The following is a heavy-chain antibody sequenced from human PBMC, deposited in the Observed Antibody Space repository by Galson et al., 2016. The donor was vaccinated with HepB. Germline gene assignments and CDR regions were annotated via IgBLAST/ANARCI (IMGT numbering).Heavy chain of an antibody. J-gene: IGHJ6*02. D-gene: IGHD6-13*01. Sequence: SETLSLTCTVSGDSISSRYWSWVRQPPGKGLEWIGNIYYSGSTNYSPSLKSRVTISVDRTKNQFSLKLSSVTAADTAVYFCARHLSGTWYVGGGNYYYGMDVWGQGTTVTVSS. CDR2: IYYSGST. CDR3: ARHLSGTWYVGGGNYYYGMDV. CDR1: GDSISSRY. V-gene: IGHV4-59*11.